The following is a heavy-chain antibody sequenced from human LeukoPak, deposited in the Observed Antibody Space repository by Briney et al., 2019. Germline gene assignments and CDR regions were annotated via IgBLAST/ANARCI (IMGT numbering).Heavy chain of an antibody. D-gene: IGHD4-17*01. CDR1: GFTFSIYG. Sequence: GGSLRLSCAASGFTFSIYGMHWVRQAPGKGLEWVAVIWYDGSNKYYSDSVNGRFTIYRDNSKNTLYLQMNSLRAEDTAVYYCAKEDYGDYVAAFDIWGQGTMVTVSS. CDR3: AKEDYGDYVAAFDI. V-gene: IGHV3-33*06. CDR2: IWYDGSNK. J-gene: IGHJ3*02.